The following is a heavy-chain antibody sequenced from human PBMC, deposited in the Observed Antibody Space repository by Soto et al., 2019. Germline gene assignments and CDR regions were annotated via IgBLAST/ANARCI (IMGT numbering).Heavy chain of an antibody. D-gene: IGHD1-7*01. CDR2: ISGSGGST. CDR3: AKGVVENFNDAFDI. J-gene: IGHJ3*02. CDR1: GFTFSSYA. V-gene: IGHV3-23*01. Sequence: EVQLLESGGGLVQPGGSLRLSCAASGFTFSSYAMSWVRQAPGKGLEWVSAISGSGGSTYYADSVKGRLTISRDNSKNTLYLQMNSLRAEDRVVYDCAKGVVENFNDAFDILGQGTMVTVSS.